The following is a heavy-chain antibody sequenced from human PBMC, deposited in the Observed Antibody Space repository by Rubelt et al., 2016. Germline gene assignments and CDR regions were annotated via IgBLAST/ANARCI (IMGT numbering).Heavy chain of an antibody. CDR3: AKDVVVVPAAPVDY. V-gene: IGHV3-23*01. CDR1: GFTFSSYA. D-gene: IGHD2-2*01. Sequence: EVQLLESGGGLVQPGGSLRLSCAASGFTFSSYAMSWVRQAPGKGLEWVSGISGSGGSTYYADSVKGRFTISRDNSKNTLYRQMNSLRAEDTAVYYCAKDVVVVPAAPVDYWGQGTLVTVSS. CDR2: ISGSGGST. J-gene: IGHJ4*02.